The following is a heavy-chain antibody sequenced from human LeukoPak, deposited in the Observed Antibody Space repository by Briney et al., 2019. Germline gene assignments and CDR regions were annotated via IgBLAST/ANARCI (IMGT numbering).Heavy chain of an antibody. CDR1: GYTFTSYG. Sequence: ASVKVSCKASGYTFTSYGITWVRQAPGQGLEWMGWISIYNDHTHYAQKLQGRVTMTTDTSTSTAYMDLGSLRSDDTALYYCARGYRDFWSGSTPRYYYYYYMDVWGKGTTVTVSS. V-gene: IGHV1-18*01. CDR2: ISIYNDHT. D-gene: IGHD3-3*01. J-gene: IGHJ6*03. CDR3: ARGYRDFWSGSTPRYYYYYYMDV.